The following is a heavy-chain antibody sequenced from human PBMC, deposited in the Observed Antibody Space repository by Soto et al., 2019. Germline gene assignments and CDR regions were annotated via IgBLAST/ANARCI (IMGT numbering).Heavy chain of an antibody. D-gene: IGHD2-2*02. Sequence: PGGSLRLSCAASGFTYSSYGMHWVRQAPGKGLEWVAVISYDGSNKYYVDSVKGRFTISRDNSKNTLYLQMNSLRAEDTAVYYCAKVRVPAAIHGYYYGMDVWGQGTTVTVSS. V-gene: IGHV3-30*18. J-gene: IGHJ6*02. CDR1: GFTYSSYG. CDR2: ISYDGSNK. CDR3: AKVRVPAAIHGYYYGMDV.